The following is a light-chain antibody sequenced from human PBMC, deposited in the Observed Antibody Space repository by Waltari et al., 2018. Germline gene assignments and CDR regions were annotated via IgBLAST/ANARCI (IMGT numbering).Light chain of an antibody. V-gene: IGLV2-23*02. CDR3: CSYAGNYIWV. CDR2: DVN. Sequence: QSALTQPAAVSGSPGQSVTISCTGASSDLGRYDLVSWYQQHPGNAPKLVISDVNKRPSGVSDRFSGSKSGDTASLTISGLHFEDEADYYCCSYAGNYIWVFGGGTRLTVL. J-gene: IGLJ3*02. CDR1: SSDLGRYDL.